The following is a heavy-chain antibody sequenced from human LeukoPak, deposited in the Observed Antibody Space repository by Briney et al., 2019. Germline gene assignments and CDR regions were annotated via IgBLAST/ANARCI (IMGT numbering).Heavy chain of an antibody. Sequence: PGGSLRLSCAASGFTFSSYAMHWVRQAPGKGLEWVAVISYDGSNKYYADSVKGRFTISRDNSKNTLYLQMNSLRAEDTAVYYCAKDLLGATAMVPYYFDYWGQGTLVTVSS. CDR1: GFTFSSYA. CDR2: ISYDGSNK. V-gene: IGHV3-30-3*01. D-gene: IGHD5-18*01. CDR3: AKDLLGATAMVPYYFDY. J-gene: IGHJ4*02.